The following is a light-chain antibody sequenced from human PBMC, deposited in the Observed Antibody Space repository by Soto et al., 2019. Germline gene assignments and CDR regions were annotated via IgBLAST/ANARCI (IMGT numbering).Light chain of an antibody. CDR2: GAS. CDR3: QQRSNWPRT. V-gene: IGKV3D-20*02. J-gene: IGKJ1*01. Sequence: EIVLTHSPGTLSLSPGERATLSWRASQSVSNNYLAWYQQKPGQAPRLLIYGASNRATGIPDRFSGSGSGTDFTLTISSLEPEDFAVYYCQQRSNWPRTFGQGTKVDI. CDR1: QSVSNNY.